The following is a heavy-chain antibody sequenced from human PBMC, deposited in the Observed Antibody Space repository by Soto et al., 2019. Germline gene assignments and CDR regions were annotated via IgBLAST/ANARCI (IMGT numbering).Heavy chain of an antibody. D-gene: IGHD3-16*01. V-gene: IGHV4-31*03. J-gene: IGHJ5*02. CDR3: ARVGGINWFDP. CDR2: IYYSGST. Sequence: SETLSLTCTVSGGSISIGGYYWSWIRHHPGKGLEWIGYIYYSGSTYYNPSLKSRVTISVDTSKNQFSLKLSSVTAADTAVYYCARVGGINWFDPWGQGTLVTVSS. CDR1: GGSISIGGYY.